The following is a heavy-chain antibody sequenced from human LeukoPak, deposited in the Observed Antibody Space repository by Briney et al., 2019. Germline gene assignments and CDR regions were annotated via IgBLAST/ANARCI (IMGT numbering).Heavy chain of an antibody. V-gene: IGHV4-59*12. CDR2: IYHSGST. J-gene: IGHJ4*02. Sequence: SETLSLTCTVSGGSISSYYWSWIPQPPGKGLEWIGYIYHSGSTNYNPSLKSRVTISVDTSKNQFSLKLSSVTAADTAVYYCARGAAGYWGQGTLVTVSS. D-gene: IGHD6-13*01. CDR1: GGSISSYY. CDR3: ARGAAGY.